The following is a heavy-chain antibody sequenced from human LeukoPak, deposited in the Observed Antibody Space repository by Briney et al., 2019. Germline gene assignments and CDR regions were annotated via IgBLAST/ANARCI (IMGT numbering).Heavy chain of an antibody. CDR1: GFTFSSYS. J-gene: IGHJ4*02. V-gene: IGHV3-21*01. CDR3: ASGSRYYGSGSTDL. D-gene: IGHD3-10*01. Sequence: GGSLRLSCAASGFTFSSYSMNWVRQAPGKGLEWVSSISSSSSYIYYADSVKGRFTISRDNAKNSLYLQMNSLRAEDTAVYYCASGSRYYGSGSTDLWGQGTLVTVSS. CDR2: ISSSSSYI.